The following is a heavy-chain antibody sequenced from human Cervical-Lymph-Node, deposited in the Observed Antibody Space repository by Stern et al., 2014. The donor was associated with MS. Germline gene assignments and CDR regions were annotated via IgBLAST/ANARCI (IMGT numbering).Heavy chain of an antibody. CDR3: ARVAYCGGDCSAFDS. D-gene: IGHD2-21*02. V-gene: IGHV4-31*11. Sequence: VQLVESGPGLVKPSQTLSLICAVSGGSMASSTGGYFWSWIRQPPGKGLEWIGFLSYSGSTYYNPSLKRRTTISVDTSKNQVSLRLTSMTAADTAVYYCARVAYCGGDCSAFDSWGQGTLVTVSS. CDR2: LSYSGST. J-gene: IGHJ4*02. CDR1: GGSMASSTGGYF.